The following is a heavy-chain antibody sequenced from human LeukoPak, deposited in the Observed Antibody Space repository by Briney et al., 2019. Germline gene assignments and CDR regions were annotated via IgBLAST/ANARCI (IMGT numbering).Heavy chain of an antibody. CDR3: ARVQQPLKTPPYYYYYGMDV. D-gene: IGHD6-13*01. CDR1: GYTFTSYA. V-gene: IGHV7-4-1*02. J-gene: IGHJ6*02. Sequence: ASVKVSCKASGYTFTSYAMNWVRQAPGQGLEWMGWINTNTGNPTYAQGFTGRFVFSLDTSVSTAYLQISSLKAEDTAVYYCARVQQPLKTPPYYYYYGMDVWGQGTTVTVSS. CDR2: INTNTGNP.